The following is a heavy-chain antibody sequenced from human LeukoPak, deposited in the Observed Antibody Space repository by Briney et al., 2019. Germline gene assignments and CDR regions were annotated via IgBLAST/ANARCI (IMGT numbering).Heavy chain of an antibody. CDR2: IYYSGST. CDR1: GGSISIYY. J-gene: IGHJ5*02. V-gene: IGHV4-59*08. Sequence: SETLSLTCTGSGGSISIYYWSWIRQPPGTGLEWIGYIYYSGSTDHNPSLKSRVTISVDTSKSQFSLKLTSVTAADTAVYYCARHLFPWNWCDPWGQGTLVSVSS. D-gene: IGHD1-1*01. CDR3: ARHLFPWNWCDP.